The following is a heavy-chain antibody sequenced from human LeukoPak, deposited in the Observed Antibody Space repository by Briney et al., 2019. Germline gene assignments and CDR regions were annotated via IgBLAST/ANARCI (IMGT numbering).Heavy chain of an antibody. V-gene: IGHV4-39*07. Sequence: SETLSLTCTVSGGSISSSSYYWGWIRQPPGKGLEWIGSIYYSGSTNYNPSLKSRVTISVDTSKNQFSLKLSSVTAADTAVYYCAKSHSSWTPDAFDIWGQGTMVTVSS. CDR2: IYYSGST. D-gene: IGHD6-13*01. CDR1: GGSISSSSYY. CDR3: AKSHSSWTPDAFDI. J-gene: IGHJ3*02.